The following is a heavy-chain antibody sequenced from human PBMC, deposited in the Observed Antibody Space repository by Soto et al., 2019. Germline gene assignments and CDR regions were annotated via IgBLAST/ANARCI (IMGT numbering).Heavy chain of an antibody. CDR3: ARVWGGAFDF. V-gene: IGHV4-28*03. D-gene: IGHD3-10*01. CDR2: IYYSGST. Sequence: PSETLSLTCAVSGYSISSSNWWGWIRQPPGKGLEWTGYIYYSGSTNYNPSLKSRVTISVDTSKNQFSLKLSSVTAADTAVYYCARVWGGAFDFWGQGTMVTVSS. CDR1: GYSISSSNW. J-gene: IGHJ3*01.